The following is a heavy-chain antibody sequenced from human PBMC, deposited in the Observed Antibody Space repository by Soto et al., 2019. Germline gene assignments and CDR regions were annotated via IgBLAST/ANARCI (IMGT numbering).Heavy chain of an antibody. CDR3: ARGSTIFGVVEYYYYGMDV. CDR1: GGTFSSYA. J-gene: IGHJ6*02. D-gene: IGHD3-3*01. Sequence: SVKVSCKASGGTFSSYAISWVRQAPGQGLEWMGGIIPIFGTANYAQKFQGRVTITADESTSTAYMELSSLRSEDTAVYYCARGSTIFGVVEYYYYGMDVWGQGTTVTVSS. V-gene: IGHV1-69*13. CDR2: IIPIFGTA.